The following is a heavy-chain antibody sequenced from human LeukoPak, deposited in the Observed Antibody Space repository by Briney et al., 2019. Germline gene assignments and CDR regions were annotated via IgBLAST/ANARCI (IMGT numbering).Heavy chain of an antibody. CDR1: GGSISSYY. Sequence: SETLSLTCTVSGGSISSYYWSWIQQPPGKGLEWIGYIYYSGSTNYNPSLKSRVTISVATSKNQFSLKLSSVTAADTAVYYCARDLAGPLRKGSGSTFDPWGQGTLVTVSS. D-gene: IGHD3-22*01. CDR2: IYYSGST. CDR3: ARDLAGPLRKGSGSTFDP. J-gene: IGHJ5*02. V-gene: IGHV4-59*01.